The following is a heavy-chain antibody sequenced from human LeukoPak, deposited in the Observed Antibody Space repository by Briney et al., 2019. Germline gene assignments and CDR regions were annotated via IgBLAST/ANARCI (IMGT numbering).Heavy chain of an antibody. CDR2: IYTSGST. CDR1: GGSISSGSYY. J-gene: IGHJ6*03. Sequence: SQTLSLTCTVSGGSISSGSYYWSWIRQPAGKGLEWIGRIYTSGSTNYNPSLKSRVTISVDTSKNQFSLKLSSVTAADTAVYYCARAVGSGSFQTYYYYMDVWGKGTTVTISS. D-gene: IGHD3-10*01. CDR3: ARAVGSGSFQTYYYYMDV. V-gene: IGHV4-61*02.